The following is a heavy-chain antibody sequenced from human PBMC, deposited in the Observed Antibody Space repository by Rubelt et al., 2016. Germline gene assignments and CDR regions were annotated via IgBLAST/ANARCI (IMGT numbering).Heavy chain of an antibody. D-gene: IGHD4-11*01. CDR1: GGSISSSSYY. J-gene: IGHJ5*02. CDR3: ATTRRLQYQLPEYHWFDP. Sequence: QLQLQESGPGLVKPSETLSLTCTVSGGSISSSSYYWGWIRQPPGKGLEWIGSIYYSGITHYNPSLRSRFTIAVDTSKNQFSLRVSSVTAADTAVYYCATTRRLQYQLPEYHWFDPWGQGTQVTVSS. CDR2: IYYSGIT. V-gene: IGHV4-39*01.